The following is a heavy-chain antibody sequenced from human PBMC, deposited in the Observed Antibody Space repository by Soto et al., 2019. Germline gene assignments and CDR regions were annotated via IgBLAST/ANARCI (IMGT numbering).Heavy chain of an antibody. V-gene: IGHV1-24*01. CDR2: FDPEDGET. Sequence: QVQLAQSGAEVKKPGASVKVSCKVSGYTLTELSMHWVRQAPGKGLEWMGGFDPEDGETIYAQKFQGRVTMTEDTSTDTAYMELSSLRSEDTAVYYCATTGYSGYDFSRHSSSWFYFDYWGQGTLVTVSS. D-gene: IGHD5-12*01. J-gene: IGHJ4*02. CDR1: GYTLTELS. CDR3: ATTGYSGYDFSRHSSSWFYFDY.